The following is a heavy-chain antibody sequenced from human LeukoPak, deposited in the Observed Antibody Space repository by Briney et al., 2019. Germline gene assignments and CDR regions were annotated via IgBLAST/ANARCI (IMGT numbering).Heavy chain of an antibody. CDR2: IRYDGTKK. D-gene: IGHD3-22*01. J-gene: IGHJ4*02. CDR3: AKISGYYPFEY. Sequence: GGSLRLSCAASGFTLSTYGMHWVRQAPGKGLEWVAFIRYDGTKKYYADSLKGRFTISRDNSKNTLYLQMNSLRAEDTAVYYCAKISGYYPFEYWGQGTLVTVSS. CDR1: GFTLSTYG. V-gene: IGHV3-30*02.